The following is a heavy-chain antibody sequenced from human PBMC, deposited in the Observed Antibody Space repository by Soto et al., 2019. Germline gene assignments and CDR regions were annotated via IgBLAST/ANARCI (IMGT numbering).Heavy chain of an antibody. J-gene: IGHJ3*02. CDR2: ISSSGSTI. CDR1: GFTFSDYY. V-gene: IGHV3-11*01. Sequence: QVQLVESGGGLVKPGGSLRLSCAASGFTFSDYYMSWIRQAPGKGLEWVSYISSSGSTIYYADSVKGRFTITRDNAKNCLYLQMSSLGAEATAVYYCARVGYSSGWYVDAFGIWGQGTMVTVSS. CDR3: ARVGYSSGWYVDAFGI. D-gene: IGHD6-19*01.